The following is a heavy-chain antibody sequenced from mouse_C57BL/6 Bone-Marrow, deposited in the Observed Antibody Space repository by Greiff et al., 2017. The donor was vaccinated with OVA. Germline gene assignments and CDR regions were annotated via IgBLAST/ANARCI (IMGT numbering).Heavy chain of an antibody. CDR3: AKDYYGNHLDGMDY. V-gene: IGHV3-8*01. CDR2: ISYSDST. J-gene: IGHJ4*01. Sequence: EVKLMESGPGLAKPSQTLSLTCSVTGYSFTSDYWNWIRKFPGNKLEYMGYISYSDSTYYYPSLISRISITPDKSKTQYYLQSNSVTTEKTARYTAAKDYYGNHLDGMDYWGQGTTVTVSS. CDR1: GYSFTSDY. D-gene: IGHD2-1*01.